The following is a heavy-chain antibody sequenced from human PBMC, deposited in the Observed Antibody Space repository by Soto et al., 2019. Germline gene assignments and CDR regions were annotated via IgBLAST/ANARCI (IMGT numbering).Heavy chain of an antibody. D-gene: IGHD1-1*01. CDR1: GGSFSGYY. J-gene: IGHJ4*02. Sequence: SETLSLSCAVYGGSFSGYYWSGIRQPPGKGLEWIGYIYYSGSTNYNPSLKSRVTISVDTSKNQFSLKLSSVTAADPAVYYCARDSGPTGAFDYWGQGTLVTVSS. CDR3: ARDSGPTGAFDY. CDR2: IYYSGST. V-gene: IGHV4-59*01.